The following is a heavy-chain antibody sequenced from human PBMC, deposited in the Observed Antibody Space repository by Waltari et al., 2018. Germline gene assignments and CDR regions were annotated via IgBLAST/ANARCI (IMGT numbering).Heavy chain of an antibody. CDR3: ARAIELGLSRLLYGMDV. V-gene: IGHV3-53*01. J-gene: IGHJ6*02. Sequence: EVQLVESGGGLIQPGGSLRHSSAASGFTVGRNYIRWGRQAPGKGREGFSVIYSGGSTYYADSVKGRFTISRDNSKNTLYLQMNSLRAEDTAVYYCARAIELGLSRLLYGMDVWGQGTTVTVS. CDR1: GFTVGRNY. CDR2: IYSGGST. D-gene: IGHD1-26*01.